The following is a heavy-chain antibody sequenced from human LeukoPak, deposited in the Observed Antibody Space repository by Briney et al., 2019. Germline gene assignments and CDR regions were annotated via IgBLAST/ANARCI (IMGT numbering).Heavy chain of an antibody. CDR3: ASQYYFDTTGDFRAFDY. CDR1: GFTFSSYA. CDR2: ISGSGDST. D-gene: IGHD3-22*01. Sequence: QSGGSLRLSCTASGFTFSSYAMNWVRQAPGRGLEWVSAISGSGDSTYYADSVKGRFTISRDNSKNTLYLQMNSLRAEDTAVYYCASQYYFDTTGDFRAFDYWGQGTLVTVSS. V-gene: IGHV3-23*01. J-gene: IGHJ4*02.